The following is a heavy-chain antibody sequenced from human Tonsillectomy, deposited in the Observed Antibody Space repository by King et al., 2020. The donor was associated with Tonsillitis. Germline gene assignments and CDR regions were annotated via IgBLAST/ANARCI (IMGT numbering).Heavy chain of an antibody. CDR1: GGSISSDY. CDR2: IYYSGNT. CDR3: ARSELLGTTTFDY. J-gene: IGHJ4*02. Sequence: VQLQESGPGLVKPSETLSLTCTVSGGSISSDYWSGIRLTPGRGLEWIGYIYYSGNTKYNPSLKSGFTLSADSSKNQFSLKLSSVTAADTAVYYCARSELLGTTTFDYWGQGTLVTVSS. D-gene: IGHD1-26*01. V-gene: IGHV4-59*13.